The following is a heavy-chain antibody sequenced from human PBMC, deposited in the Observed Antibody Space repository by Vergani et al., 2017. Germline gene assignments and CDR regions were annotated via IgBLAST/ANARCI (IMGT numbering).Heavy chain of an antibody. CDR3: ARQKVRGDGKGFDY. J-gene: IGHJ4*02. V-gene: IGHV4-39*01. CDR1: GGSISSSSYY. CDR2: IYYSGST. D-gene: IGHD3-10*01. Sequence: QLQLQESGPGLVKPSETLSLTCTVSGGSISSSSYYWGWIRQPPGKGLEGIGSIYYSGSTYYNPSLKSRVTISVDTSKNQFSLKLSSVTAADTAVYYCARQKVRGDGKGFDYWGQGTLVTVSS.